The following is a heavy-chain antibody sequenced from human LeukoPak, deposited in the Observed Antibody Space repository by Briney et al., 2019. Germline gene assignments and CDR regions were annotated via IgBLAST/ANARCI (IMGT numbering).Heavy chain of an antibody. CDR2: ITTSDGNT. CDR1: GFTFSSYT. D-gene: IGHD4-17*01. V-gene: IGHV3-23*01. CDR3: AKEGIDDYGDYYFDY. Sequence: GGSLRLSCAASGFTFSSYTMSWVRQAPGKGLEWVSTITTSDGNTYYADSVKGRFTVSRDNSKNTLFLQMNSLRAEDTAVYYCAKEGIDDYGDYYFDYWGQGTLVTVSS. J-gene: IGHJ4*02.